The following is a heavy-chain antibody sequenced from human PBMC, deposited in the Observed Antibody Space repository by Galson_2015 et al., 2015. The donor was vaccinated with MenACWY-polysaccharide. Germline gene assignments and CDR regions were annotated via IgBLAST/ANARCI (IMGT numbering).Heavy chain of an antibody. CDR2: IQYDGSNK. CDR1: GSRFSNSG. CDR3: ARGGSRIVFHAFDI. V-gene: IGHV3-33*01. J-gene: IGHJ3*02. D-gene: IGHD2-2*01. Sequence: SLRLSCAASGSRFSNSGMHWVRQAPGKGLEWVAVIQYDGSNKVYAGSVKGRFTISRDNSKNTVFLETNTLGVEDTAVYYCARGGSRIVFHAFDIWGQGTMVTVSS.